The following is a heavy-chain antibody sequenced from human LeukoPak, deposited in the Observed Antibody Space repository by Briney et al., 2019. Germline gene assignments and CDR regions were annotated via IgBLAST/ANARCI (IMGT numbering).Heavy chain of an antibody. V-gene: IGHV3-21*01. J-gene: IGHJ6*03. CDR3: ARVGLGDYDYYYYYMDV. CDR2: TSSSSSYI. Sequence: GGSLRLSCAASAFSFSSYSMNWVRQAPGKGLEWVSSTSSSSSYIYYANSVKGRFTVSRDNAKNSLYLQMNSLSAEDTAVYYCARVGLGDYDYYYYYMDVWGKGTTVTVSS. CDR1: AFSFSSYS. D-gene: IGHD3-16*01.